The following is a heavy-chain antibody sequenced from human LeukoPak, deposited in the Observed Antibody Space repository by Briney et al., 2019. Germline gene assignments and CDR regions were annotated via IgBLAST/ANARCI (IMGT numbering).Heavy chain of an antibody. CDR3: ARAVAGTGYFDY. V-gene: IGHV1-3*01. CDR2: INAGIGNT. Sequence: ASVKVSCKASGYTFTSYAMHWVRQAPGQRLEWMGWINAGIGNTKYSQKFQGRVTITRDTSASTAYMELSSLRSEDTAVYYCARAVAGTGYFDYWGQGTLVTVSS. J-gene: IGHJ4*02. CDR1: GYTFTSYA. D-gene: IGHD6-19*01.